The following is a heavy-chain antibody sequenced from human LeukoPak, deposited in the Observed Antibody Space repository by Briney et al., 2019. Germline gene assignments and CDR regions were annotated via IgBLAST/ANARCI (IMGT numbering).Heavy chain of an antibody. CDR1: GGSISNYF. D-gene: IGHD7-27*01. CDR3: ARRPTGDPKFDY. CDR2: IYSSGST. J-gene: IGHJ4*02. V-gene: IGHV4-59*08. Sequence: PSETLSLTCNVSGGSISNYFWTWIRQPPGKGLGWIGYIYSSGSTYYNPSLKSRVTISVDTSKNRFSLKLSTVTAADTAVYYCARRPTGDPKFDYWGQGTLVTVSS.